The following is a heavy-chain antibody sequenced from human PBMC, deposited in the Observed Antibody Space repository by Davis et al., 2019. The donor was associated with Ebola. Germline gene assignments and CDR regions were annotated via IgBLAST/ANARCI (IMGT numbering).Heavy chain of an antibody. CDR3: ARGDMVRGVIPFDY. CDR2: IIPIFGTA. V-gene: IGHV1-69*13. CDR1: GGTFSSYA. Sequence: SVKVSCKASGGTFSSYAISWVRQAPGQGLEWMGGIIPIFGTANYAQKFQGRVTITADESTSTAYMELRSLRSDDTAVYYCARGDMVRGVIPFDYWGQGTLVTVSS. D-gene: IGHD3-10*01. J-gene: IGHJ4*02.